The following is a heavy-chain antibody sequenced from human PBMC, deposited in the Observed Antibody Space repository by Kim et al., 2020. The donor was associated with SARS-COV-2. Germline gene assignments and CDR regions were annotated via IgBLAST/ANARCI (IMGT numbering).Heavy chain of an antibody. D-gene: IGHD6-19*01. CDR1: GYIFTDYN. Sequence: ASVKISCKASGYIFTDYNIHWVRQAPGQGLEWVGRISPSCGGTKYAQTFQGRVTVTRDTSITTAYVELSGLRSDDTALYYCARVGDRGSGWSFLDHWGQGTLVTVSS. V-gene: IGHV1-2*06. CDR3: ARVGDRGSGWSFLDH. CDR2: ISPSCGGT. J-gene: IGHJ4*02.